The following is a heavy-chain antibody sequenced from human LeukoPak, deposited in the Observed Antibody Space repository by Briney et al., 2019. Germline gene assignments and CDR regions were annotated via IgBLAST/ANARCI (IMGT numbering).Heavy chain of an antibody. V-gene: IGHV3-48*03. CDR3: ARGRSGLYFDY. CDR1: GFTFSSYE. CDR2: ISSRGSTI. Sequence: GGSLRLSCAASGFTFSSYEMNWVRQAPGKGLEWVSYISSRGSTIYYADSVKGRFTISRDNAKNSLYLQMNSLRAEDTAVYYCARGRSGLYFDYWGQGTLVTVSS. D-gene: IGHD3-10*01. J-gene: IGHJ4*02.